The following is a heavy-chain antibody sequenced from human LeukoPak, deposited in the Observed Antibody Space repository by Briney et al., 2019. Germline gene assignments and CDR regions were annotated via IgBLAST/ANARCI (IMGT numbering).Heavy chain of an antibody. D-gene: IGHD5-18*01. CDR3: ARTEESGYSYRYFGYYYYMDV. CDR1: GGSINGYY. J-gene: IGHJ6*03. Sequence: PSETLSLTCKVSGGSINGYYWSWIWQPPGKGLEWIGYIFYSGSTHYNPSLKSRVTISVDTSKNQFSLKLSSVTAADTAVYYCARTEESGYSYRYFGYYYYMDVWGKGTTVTVSS. CDR2: IFYSGST. V-gene: IGHV4-59*01.